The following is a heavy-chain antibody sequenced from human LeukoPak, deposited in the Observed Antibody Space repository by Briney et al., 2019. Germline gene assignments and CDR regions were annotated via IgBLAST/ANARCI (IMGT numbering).Heavy chain of an antibody. CDR1: GISLSRYW. CDR3: ATYSGVHHKTFDD. D-gene: IGHD1-26*01. J-gene: IGHJ4*02. V-gene: IGHV3-7*03. CDR2: MKQDESEK. Sequence: PGGSLRLSCAASGISLSRYWMSWVRQAPGEGLEWVANMKQDESEKDYVDSVRGRFTISRDDAQNSLYLQMNSLRAEDTALYYCATYSGVHHKTFDDWGQGTLVTVSS.